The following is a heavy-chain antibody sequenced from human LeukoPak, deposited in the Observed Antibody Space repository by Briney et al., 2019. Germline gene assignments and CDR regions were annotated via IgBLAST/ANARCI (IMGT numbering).Heavy chain of an antibody. CDR2: IYYSGST. V-gene: IGHV4-59*01. Sequence: PSETLSLTCTVSGGSISSYYWSWIRQPPGKGLEWIGYIYYSGSTNYNPSLKSRVTISVDTSKNQFSLKLSSVTAADTAVYYCARDGSSIAAYRHDYWGQGALVTVSS. CDR3: ARDGSSIAAYRHDY. J-gene: IGHJ4*02. D-gene: IGHD6-25*01. CDR1: GGSISSYY.